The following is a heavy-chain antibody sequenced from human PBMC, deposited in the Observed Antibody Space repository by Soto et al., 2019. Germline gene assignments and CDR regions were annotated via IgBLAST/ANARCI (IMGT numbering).Heavy chain of an antibody. V-gene: IGHV1-69*13. J-gene: IGHJ4*02. D-gene: IGHD3-10*01. Sequence: SVKVSCKATGGTFSSYAISWVRQAPGQGLEWMGGIIPIFGTANYAQKFQGRVTITADESTSTAYMELSSLRSEDTAVYYCAREGNYSSGTVLHPFDYWGQGTLVTVSS. CDR1: GGTFSSYA. CDR2: IIPIFGTA. CDR3: AREGNYSSGTVLHPFDY.